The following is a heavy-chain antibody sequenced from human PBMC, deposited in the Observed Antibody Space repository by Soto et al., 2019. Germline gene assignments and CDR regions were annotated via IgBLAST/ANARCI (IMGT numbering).Heavy chain of an antibody. J-gene: IGHJ4*02. CDR1: GGSISSYY. Sequence: SETLSLTCTVSGGSISSYYWSWIRQPPGKGLEWIGYIYYSGSTNYNPSLKSRVTISVDTSKNQFSLKLNSVTAADTAVYYCARESVSGTYRFDSWGQGTLVTVSS. CDR3: ARESVSGTYRFDS. D-gene: IGHD3-16*02. V-gene: IGHV4-59*12. CDR2: IYYSGST.